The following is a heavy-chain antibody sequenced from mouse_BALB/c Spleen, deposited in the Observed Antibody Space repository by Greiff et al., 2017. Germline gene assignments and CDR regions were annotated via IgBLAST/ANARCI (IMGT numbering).Heavy chain of an antibody. Sequence: DVKLVESGGGLVKPGGSLKLSCAASGFTFSDYYMYWVRQTPEKRLEWVATISDGGSYTYYPDSVKGRFTISRDNAKNNLYLQMSSLKSEDTAMYYCARALYYGSSYYFDYWGQGTTLTVSS. V-gene: IGHV5-4*02. CDR2: ISDGGSYT. CDR1: GFTFSDYY. CDR3: ARALYYGSSYYFDY. D-gene: IGHD1-1*01. J-gene: IGHJ2*01.